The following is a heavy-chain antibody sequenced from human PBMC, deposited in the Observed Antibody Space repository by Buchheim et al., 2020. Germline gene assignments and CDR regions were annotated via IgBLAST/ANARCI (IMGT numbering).Heavy chain of an antibody. J-gene: IGHJ4*02. V-gene: IGHV3-30*04. D-gene: IGHD3-16*01. Sequence: QVQLVESGGGVVQPGRSLRLSCAASGFTFSSYAMHWVRQAPGKGLEWVAVISYDGSNKYYADSVKGRFTISSDNSKNTLYLQMNSLGAEDTAVYYCARDMLESLDYWGQGTL. CDR3: ARDMLESLDY. CDR2: ISYDGSNK. CDR1: GFTFSSYA.